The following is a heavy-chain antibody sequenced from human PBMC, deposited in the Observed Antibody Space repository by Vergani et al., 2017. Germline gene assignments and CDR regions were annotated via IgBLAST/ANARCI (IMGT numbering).Heavy chain of an antibody. D-gene: IGHD1-26*01. V-gene: IGHV5-51*01. CDR3: DRQVVGAYFAY. CDR2: IYPGDSNT. J-gene: IGHJ4*02. Sequence: EVQLVQSGAELKKPGASLKISCKASGSSFTIYWIGWVRQMPGKGLEWMGIIYPGDSNTRYSPSFQGQVTISADKSISTAYLQWGSLKASDTAMYDCDRQVVGAYFAYWGQGTLVTVYS. CDR1: GSSFTIYW.